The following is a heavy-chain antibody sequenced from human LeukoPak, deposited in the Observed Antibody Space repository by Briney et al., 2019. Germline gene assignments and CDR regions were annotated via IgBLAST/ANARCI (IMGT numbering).Heavy chain of an antibody. CDR2: ISSSGSTI. D-gene: IGHD2-21*02. Sequence: LSLTCTVSGGSISSSSYYWGWIRQPPGKGLEWVSYISSSGSTIYYADSVKGRFTISRDNAKNSLYLQMNSLRAEDTAVYYCARDRGNDFNSYFFDYWGQGILVTVSS. J-gene: IGHJ4*02. CDR3: ARDRGNDFNSYFFDY. V-gene: IGHV3-11*04. CDR1: GGSISSSSYY.